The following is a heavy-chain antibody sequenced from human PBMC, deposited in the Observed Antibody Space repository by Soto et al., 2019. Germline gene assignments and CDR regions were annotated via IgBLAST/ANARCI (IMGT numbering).Heavy chain of an antibody. CDR3: ARDLEVVTAIRKYYYYGMDV. J-gene: IGHJ6*02. CDR1: GYTLTSYY. Sequence: ASVKVSCKASGYTLTSYYMHWLRQAPGQGLEWMGIINPSGGSTSYAQKFQGRVTMTRDTSTSTVYMELSSLRSEDTAVYYCARDLEVVTAIRKYYYYGMDVWGQGTTVTVSS. D-gene: IGHD2-21*02. V-gene: IGHV1-46*01. CDR2: INPSGGST.